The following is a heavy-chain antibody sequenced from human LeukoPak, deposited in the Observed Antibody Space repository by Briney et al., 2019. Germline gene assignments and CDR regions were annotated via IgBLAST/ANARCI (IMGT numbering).Heavy chain of an antibody. CDR1: GFTFSSYW. CDR3: ARGWIYYYYYMDV. CDR2: IKQDGSEK. V-gene: IGHV3-7*01. Sequence: GGSLRLSCAASGFTFSSYWMSWVRQAPGKGLEWVANIKQDGSEKYYVDSVKGRFTISRDNAKNSLYLQMNSLRAEDTAVYYCARGWIYYYYYMDVWGKGTTVTISS. J-gene: IGHJ6*03. D-gene: IGHD2-2*03.